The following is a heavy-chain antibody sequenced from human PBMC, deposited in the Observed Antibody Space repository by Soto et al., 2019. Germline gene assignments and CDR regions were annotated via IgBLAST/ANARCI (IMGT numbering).Heavy chain of an antibody. Sequence: PSETLSLTCTVSGGSISSYYWSWIRQPAGKGLEWIGRIYTSGSTNYSPSLKSRVTMSVDTSKNQFSLKLSSVTAADTAVYYCARGPFREYQLLSLLIKHDYGMDVWGQGTTVTVSS. CDR3: ARGPFREYQLLSLLIKHDYGMDV. CDR2: IYTSGST. J-gene: IGHJ6*02. CDR1: GGSISSYY. D-gene: IGHD2-2*01. V-gene: IGHV4-4*07.